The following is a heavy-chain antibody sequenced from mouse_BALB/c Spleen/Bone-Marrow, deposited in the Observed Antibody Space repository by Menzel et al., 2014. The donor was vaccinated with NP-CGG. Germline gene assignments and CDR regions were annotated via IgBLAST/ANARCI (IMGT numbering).Heavy chain of an antibody. V-gene: IGHV5-9*03. CDR3: ARYPSYYYGYAMDY. Sequence: LQQSGGGLVKPGGSLKLSCAASGFTFSSYTMSWVRQTPEKRLEWVATISSGGGNTYYPDSVKGRFTISRDNAKNTLYLQMSSLRSEDTALYYCARYPSYYYGYAMDYWGQGTSVTVSS. CDR2: ISSGGGNT. D-gene: IGHD1-1*01. CDR1: GFTFSSYT. J-gene: IGHJ4*01.